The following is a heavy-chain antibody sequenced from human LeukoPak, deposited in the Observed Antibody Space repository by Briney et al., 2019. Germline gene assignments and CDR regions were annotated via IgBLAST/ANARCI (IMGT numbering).Heavy chain of an antibody. J-gene: IGHJ4*02. V-gene: IGHV3-33*01. CDR1: GFPFSSYG. CDR2: IWYDGSNK. CDR3: ARDRYGLFDY. D-gene: IGHD1-14*01. Sequence: GGSLRLSCVASGFPFSSYGMHWVRQAPGRGLEWVAVIWYDGSNKYYADSMKGRFTISRDNSKNTLYLQMNSLRAEDTGVYYCARDRYGLFDYWGQGTLVTVSS.